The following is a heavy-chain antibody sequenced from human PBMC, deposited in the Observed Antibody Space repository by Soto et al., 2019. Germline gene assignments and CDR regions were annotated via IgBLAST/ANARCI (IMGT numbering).Heavy chain of an antibody. D-gene: IGHD3-3*01. CDR1: GGSFSGYY. CDR3: ARFSYDFWSGYQRLGGFDY. Sequence: SETLSLTXAVYGGSFSGYYWSWIRQPPGKGLEWIGEINHSGSANYNPSLKSRVTISVDTSKNQFSLKLSSVTAADTAVYYCARFSYDFWSGYQRLGGFDYWGQGTLVTVSS. J-gene: IGHJ4*02. CDR2: INHSGSA. V-gene: IGHV4-34*01.